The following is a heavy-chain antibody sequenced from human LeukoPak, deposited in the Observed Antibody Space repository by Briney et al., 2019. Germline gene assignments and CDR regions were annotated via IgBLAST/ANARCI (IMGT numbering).Heavy chain of an antibody. CDR3: AGLLWFVDY. Sequence: PSETLSLTCTVSGGSISSSSYYWGWIRQPPGKGLEWIGSIYYSGSTYYNPSLKSRVTISVDTSKNQFSLKLSSVIAADTAVYYCAGLLWFVDYWGQGTLVTVSS. J-gene: IGHJ4*02. D-gene: IGHD3-10*01. V-gene: IGHV4-39*07. CDR2: IYYSGST. CDR1: GGSISSSSYY.